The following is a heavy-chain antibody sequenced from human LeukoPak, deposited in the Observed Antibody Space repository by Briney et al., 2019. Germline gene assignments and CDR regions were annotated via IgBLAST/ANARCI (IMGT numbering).Heavy chain of an antibody. Sequence: GASVKVSCKASGGTFSSYAISWVRQAPGQGLEWMGGIIPIFGTANYAQKFQGRVTITTDESTSTAYMELSSLRSGDTAVYYCAMPSIAAAGYFDYWGQGTLVTVSS. CDR1: GGTFSSYA. CDR3: AMPSIAAAGYFDY. V-gene: IGHV1-69*05. J-gene: IGHJ4*02. CDR2: IIPIFGTA. D-gene: IGHD6-13*01.